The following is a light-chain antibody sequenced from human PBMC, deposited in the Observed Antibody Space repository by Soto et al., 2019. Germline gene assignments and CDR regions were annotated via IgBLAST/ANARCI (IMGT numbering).Light chain of an antibody. J-gene: IGKJ1*01. CDR1: QSFSSY. CDR3: QQRSNWKWT. CDR2: DAS. V-gene: IGKV3-11*01. Sequence: TVLTQSPAALSLSPGERATLSCRASQSFSSYLAWYQQKPGQAPRLLIYDASNRATGIPARFSGSGSGTDFTLTISGLEPEDFAVYYCQQRSNWKWTFGQGTKVEIK.